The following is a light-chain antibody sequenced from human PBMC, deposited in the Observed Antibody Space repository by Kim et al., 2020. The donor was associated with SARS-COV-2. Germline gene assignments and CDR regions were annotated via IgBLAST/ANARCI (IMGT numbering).Light chain of an antibody. CDR3: QQGNKTPLT. V-gene: IGKV1-39*01. CDR2: NTM. Sequence: DIQMTQSPSSLSASVGDRVTITCRASQYISSYLSWYQQKPGKAPKLLIFNTMSLQSGVPSRFSGTRSGTDFTLTISSLQPEDFATYYCQQGNKTPLTFGGGTKVDIK. CDR1: QYISSY. J-gene: IGKJ4*01.